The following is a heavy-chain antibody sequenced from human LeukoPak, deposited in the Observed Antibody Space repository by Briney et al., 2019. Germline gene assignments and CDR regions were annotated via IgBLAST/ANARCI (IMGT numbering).Heavy chain of an antibody. CDR3: ARLGLYSSGVADF. V-gene: IGHV4-34*01. D-gene: IGHD6-25*01. Sequence: SETLSLTCAVYGGSFSGYYWSWIRQPPGKGLEWIGEINHSGSTNYNPSLKSQVTISVDTSKNQFSLKLSSVTAADTAVYYCARLGLYSSGVADFWGQGTLVTVSS. J-gene: IGHJ4*02. CDR2: INHSGST. CDR1: GGSFSGYY.